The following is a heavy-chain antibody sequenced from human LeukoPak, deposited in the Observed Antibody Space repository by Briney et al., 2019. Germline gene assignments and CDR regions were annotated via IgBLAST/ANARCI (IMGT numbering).Heavy chain of an antibody. V-gene: IGHV3-30*18. CDR1: GFTFSSRDW. D-gene: IGHD1-7*01. J-gene: IGHJ6*03. CDR2: VSYDGSNK. Sequence: PGGSLRLSCAASGFTFSSRDWMTWVRQAPGKGLEWVAVVSYDGSNKYYADSVKGRLTISRDNSKNTLYLQMNSLRAEDTAVYYCAKAGRNYEFDYYYYMDVWGKGTTVTVSS. CDR3: AKAGRNYEFDYYYYMDV.